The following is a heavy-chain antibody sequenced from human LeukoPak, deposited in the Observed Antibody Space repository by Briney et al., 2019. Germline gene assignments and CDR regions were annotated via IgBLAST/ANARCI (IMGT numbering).Heavy chain of an antibody. CDR3: AKDLVRRLLWFGESEYFDY. CDR1: GFTFSSYG. CDR2: ISYDGSNK. D-gene: IGHD3-10*01. V-gene: IGHV3-30*18. J-gene: IGHJ4*02. Sequence: PGGSLRLSCAASGFTFSSYGMHWVRQAPARGLEGVAVISYDGSNKYYADSVKGRFTISRDNSKNTLYLQMNSLRAEDSAVYYCAKDLVRRLLWFGESEYFDYWGQGTLVTVSS.